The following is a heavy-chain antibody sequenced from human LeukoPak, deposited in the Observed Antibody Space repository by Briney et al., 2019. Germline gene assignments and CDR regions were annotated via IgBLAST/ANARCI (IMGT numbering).Heavy chain of an antibody. D-gene: IGHD5-12*01. V-gene: IGHV3-48*01. CDR2: ISSSGTSI. J-gene: IGHJ4*02. CDR3: ARSTGGYDGLFDY. Sequence: QPWGSLRLSCAASGFIFKSYYMNWVRQAPGKGLEWVSLISSSGTSIYYTDSVKGRFTISRDNAQNSLYLQMNSLRAEDTAEYYCARSTGGYDGLFDYWGQGTLVTVSS. CDR1: GFIFKSYY.